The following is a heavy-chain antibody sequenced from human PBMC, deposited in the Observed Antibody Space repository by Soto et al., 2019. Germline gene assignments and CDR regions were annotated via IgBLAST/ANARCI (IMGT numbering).Heavy chain of an antibody. V-gene: IGHV1-18*04. CDR3: ARGGQKNVYTSIGP. CDR1: TESLNKYG. J-gene: IGHJ5*02. D-gene: IGHD1-1*01. Sequence: LVTGYCKSATESLNKYGVGWRLQEHGQGLEWMGWISTYNGNTNTYHKKRFQGRFTMTSDSASNTAYMELRSLTPDDTAVYYCARGGQKNVYTSIGPWGQGTLVPVSS. CDR2: ISTYNGNT.